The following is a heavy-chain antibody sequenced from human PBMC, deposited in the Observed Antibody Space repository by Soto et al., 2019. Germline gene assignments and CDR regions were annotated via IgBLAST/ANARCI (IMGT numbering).Heavy chain of an antibody. D-gene: IGHD3-3*01. CDR2: ISASGGAT. J-gene: IGHJ6*02. CDR3: ARDRSLIFAVPPYGLDV. CDR1: GFTFSNHD. Sequence: LSLTCTVSGFTFSNHDMNWVRQAPGKGPEWVARISASGGATSYADSVRGRLTISRDNARDSLYLHMNSLRAEDTAVYYCARDRSLIFAVPPYGLDVWGQGTTVTVSS. V-gene: IGHV3-48*03.